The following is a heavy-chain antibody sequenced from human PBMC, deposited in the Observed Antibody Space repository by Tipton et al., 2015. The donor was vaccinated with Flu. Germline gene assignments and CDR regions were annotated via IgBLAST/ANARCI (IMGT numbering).Heavy chain of an antibody. CDR1: GFTFSAAW. J-gene: IGHJ4*01. V-gene: IGHV3-15*01. D-gene: IGHD2-15*01. CDR2: IKSKTSGETT. Sequence: SLRLSCAGSGFTFSAAWMSWVRQAPGKGLEWVGRIKSKTSGETTDYAAPVKGRFTISRDDSKNTLYLQLNSLKSEDTAVYFCTTHQQQWSFQYWGQGTLVTVSS. CDR3: TTHQQQWSFQY.